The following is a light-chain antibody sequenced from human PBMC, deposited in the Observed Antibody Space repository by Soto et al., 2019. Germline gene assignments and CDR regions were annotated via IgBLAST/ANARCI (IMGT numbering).Light chain of an antibody. J-gene: IGKJ4*01. CDR3: HQYDSSPRT. CDR1: QSVSSSY. CDR2: GAS. Sequence: EIVLPQSPGTLSLSPGERATLSCRASQSVSSSYLAWYQQTPGQAPRLLLYGASSRATGIPDRFSGSGSGTDFTLTISRLEPEDFAVYYCHQYDSSPRTFGGGTKVEIK. V-gene: IGKV3-20*01.